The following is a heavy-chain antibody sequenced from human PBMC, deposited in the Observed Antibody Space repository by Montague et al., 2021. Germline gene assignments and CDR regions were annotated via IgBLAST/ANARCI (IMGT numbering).Heavy chain of an antibody. V-gene: IGHV3-23*01. CDR1: GFIFGNYA. J-gene: IGHJ6*02. CDR2: INGGGSSI. D-gene: IGHD3-3*01. CDR3: VKVPRWSEDPTCTMDV. Sequence: SLRLSCAASGFIFGNYAMSWVRQAPGKGLEWVSGINGGGSSIYYTDSVKGRFTISRDNSKSTLYLQMSSLRAEDTAVYYCVKVPRWSEDPTCTMDVWGQGTTVTVSS.